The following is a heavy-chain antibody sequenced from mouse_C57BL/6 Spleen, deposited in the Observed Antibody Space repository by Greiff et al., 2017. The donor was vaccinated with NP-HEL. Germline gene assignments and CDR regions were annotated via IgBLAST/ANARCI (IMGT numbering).Heavy chain of an antibody. J-gene: IGHJ1*03. Sequence: EVKVVESGGGLVQPGGSLSLSCAASGFTFTDYYMSWVRQPPGKALEWLGFIRNKANGYSTEYSASVKVRFTISRANSQSILYLQMKALRAEDSATYYCARYKPLLYWYFDVWGTGTTVTVSS. CDR1: GFTFTDYY. D-gene: IGHD2-10*01. CDR2: IRNKANGYST. CDR3: ARYKPLLYWYFDV. V-gene: IGHV7-3*01.